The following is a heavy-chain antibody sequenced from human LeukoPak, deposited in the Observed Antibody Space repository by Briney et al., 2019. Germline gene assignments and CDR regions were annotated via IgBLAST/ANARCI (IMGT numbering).Heavy chain of an antibody. J-gene: IGHJ4*02. Sequence: PGGCLRLSCAASGFTFSNYGVNWVRQAPGKGLEWVSYITSSVSNIYYAHSVNDRSTISKDNATNSMYQQMHSLRAENTVVYNCARGLSWDGNVYFDDWGKGTLVTVGS. CDR2: ITSSVSNI. CDR1: GFTFSNYG. D-gene: IGHD1-26*01. CDR3: ARGLSWDGNVYFDD. V-gene: IGHV3-48*03.